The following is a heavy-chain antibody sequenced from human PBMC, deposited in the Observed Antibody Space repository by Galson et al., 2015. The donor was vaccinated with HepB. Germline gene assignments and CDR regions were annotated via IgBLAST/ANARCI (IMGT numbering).Heavy chain of an antibody. D-gene: IGHD2-15*01. V-gene: IGHV3-23*01. CDR2: ISNSGGST. CDR3: AKESPYCSGVGCRLYYSDS. Sequence: SLRLSCAASGFIFSSYAMSWVRQAPGKGLEWVSAISNSGGSTYYADSAKGRFTISRDKSKNTLYLQMDILRAEDTAVYYCAKESPYCSGVGCRLYYSDSWGQGTLVTVSS. CDR1: GFIFSSYA. J-gene: IGHJ4*02.